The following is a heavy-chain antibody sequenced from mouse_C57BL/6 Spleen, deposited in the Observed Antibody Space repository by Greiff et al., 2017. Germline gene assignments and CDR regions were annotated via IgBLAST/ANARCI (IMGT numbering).Heavy chain of an antibody. CDR1: GYTFTEYT. D-gene: IGHD1-1*01. Sequence: QVQLQQSGAELVKPGASVKLSCKASGYTFTEYTIHWVKPRSGQGLEWIGWFYPGRGSMKYNAKFKDKATLTADKYSSPVYMELSRLTSEDSAGYCCARHEDPYGSSPLFAWFAYWGQGTLVTVSA. V-gene: IGHV1-62-2*01. J-gene: IGHJ3*01. CDR2: FYPGRGSM. CDR3: ARHEDPYGSSPLFAWFAY.